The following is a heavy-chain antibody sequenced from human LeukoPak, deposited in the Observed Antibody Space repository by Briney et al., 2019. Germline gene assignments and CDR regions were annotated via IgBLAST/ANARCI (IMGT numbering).Heavy chain of an antibody. Sequence: GGSLRLSCAASGFTFSSYAMSWVRQAPGKGLEWVSAISGSGGSIYYADSVKGRFTISRDNSKNTLYLQMNSLRAEDTAVYYCAKDLSYSLYFDYWGQGTLVTVSS. J-gene: IGHJ4*02. V-gene: IGHV3-23*01. D-gene: IGHD3-16*01. CDR1: GFTFSSYA. CDR3: AKDLSYSLYFDY. CDR2: ISGSGGSI.